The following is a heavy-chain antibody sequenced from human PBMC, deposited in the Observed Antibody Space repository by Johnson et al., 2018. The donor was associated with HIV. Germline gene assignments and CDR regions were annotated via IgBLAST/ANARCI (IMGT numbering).Heavy chain of an antibody. CDR1: GFIFSSYG. D-gene: IGHD1-26*01. J-gene: IGHJ3*02. V-gene: IGHV3-20*04. CDR2: INWNGGST. Sequence: MQLVESGGGVVQPGRSRRLSCAASGFIFSSYGMHWVRQAPGKGLEWVSGINWNGGSTGYADSVKGRFTISRDNAKNSLYLQMNSLRAEDTALYYCARASAATKGNAFDIWGQGTMVTVSS. CDR3: ARASAATKGNAFDI.